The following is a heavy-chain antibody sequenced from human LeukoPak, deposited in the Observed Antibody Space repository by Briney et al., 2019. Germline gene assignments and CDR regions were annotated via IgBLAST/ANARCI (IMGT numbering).Heavy chain of an antibody. CDR2: IYYSGST. Sequence: SETLSLTCTVSGGSISSSSYYWGWIRQPPGKGLEWIGSIYYSGSTYYNPSPKSRVTISVDTSKNQFSLKLSSVTAADTAVYYCARGRPPSYYYDSSGEWRYWGQGTLVTVSS. V-gene: IGHV4-39*07. J-gene: IGHJ4*02. D-gene: IGHD3-22*01. CDR1: GGSISSSSYY. CDR3: ARGRPPSYYYDSSGEWRY.